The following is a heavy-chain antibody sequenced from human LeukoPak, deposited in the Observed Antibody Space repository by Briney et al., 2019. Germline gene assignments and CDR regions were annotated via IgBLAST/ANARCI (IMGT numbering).Heavy chain of an antibody. CDR2: ISAYNGNT. CDR3: ARLNSGGSPYYFDY. D-gene: IGHD2-15*01. Sequence: GASVKVSCKASGYTFTSYGISWVRQAPGQGLEWMGWISAYNGNTNYAQKLQGRVTMTTDTSTSTAYMELRSLRSEDTAEYYCARLNSGGSPYYFDYWGQGTLVTVSS. J-gene: IGHJ4*02. CDR1: GYTFTSYG. V-gene: IGHV1-18*01.